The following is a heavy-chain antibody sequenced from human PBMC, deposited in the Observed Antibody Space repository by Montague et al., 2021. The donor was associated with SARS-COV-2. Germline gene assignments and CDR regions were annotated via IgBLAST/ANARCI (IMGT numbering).Heavy chain of an antibody. V-gene: IGHV4-61*02. J-gene: IGHJ5*02. CDR2: IYTSGST. CDR1: SGSISSGSYY. D-gene: IGHD2-15*01. Sequence: TLSLTCTVSSGSISSGSYYWSWLRQPAGKGLEWIGRIYTSGSTNYNPSLKSRVTISVDTSKNQFSLKLISVTAADTAVYYCARHDAVVVAASYTGLSVHTGSVDHWGQGTLVTVSS. CDR3: ARHDAVVVAASYTGLSVHTGSVDH.